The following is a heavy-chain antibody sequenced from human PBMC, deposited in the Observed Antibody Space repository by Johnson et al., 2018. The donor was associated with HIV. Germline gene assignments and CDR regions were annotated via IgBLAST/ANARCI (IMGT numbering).Heavy chain of an antibody. CDR3: ARGAFLKVYVSDDAFDI. Sequence: QVLLVESGGGVVQPGRSLRLSCAASGFTFSSYAMHWVRQAPGKGLEWIAIISYDGSNKNYADSVKGRFTISRDNSKNTLYLQLNNLRAEDTAVYYCARGAFLKVYVSDDAFDIWGQGTMVTVSS. J-gene: IGHJ3*02. CDR1: GFTFSSYA. V-gene: IGHV3-30*04. D-gene: IGHD2-8*01. CDR2: ISYDGSNK.